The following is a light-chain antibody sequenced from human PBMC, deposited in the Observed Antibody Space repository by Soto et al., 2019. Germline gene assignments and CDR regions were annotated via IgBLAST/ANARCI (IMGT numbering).Light chain of an antibody. Sequence: EIVLTQSPGTLSLSPGERATLSCRASQSVSSSYLAWYQQKPGQAPRLLIYVTSSRATGIPDRFSGSGSGTDFTLTISRLEPEDFAVYYCQQYGSSPVTFGQGTKV. J-gene: IGKJ1*01. CDR2: VTS. CDR3: QQYGSSPVT. V-gene: IGKV3-20*01. CDR1: QSVSSSY.